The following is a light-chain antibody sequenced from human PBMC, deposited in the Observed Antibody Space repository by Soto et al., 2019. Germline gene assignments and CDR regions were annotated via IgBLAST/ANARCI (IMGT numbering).Light chain of an antibody. J-gene: IGKJ2*01. V-gene: IGKV3-20*01. CDR1: QSVSTSY. CDR3: QQYAMSPYT. Sequence: EVVLTQSPGTLSLSPGERATLSCRASQSVSTSYLVWYQQKAGQAPRLLIYGASNRATGIPDRFSGSGSGADFTLTNSRLEPEDFAVYYCQQYAMSPYTFGQGTKLDIK. CDR2: GAS.